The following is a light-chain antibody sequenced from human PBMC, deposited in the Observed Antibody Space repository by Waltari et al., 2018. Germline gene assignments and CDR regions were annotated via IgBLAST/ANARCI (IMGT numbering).Light chain of an antibody. CDR2: DVN. Sequence: QSALTQPRSVSGSPGQSVTISCTGTSSDVGGYNYVSWYQQHPGKAPKLMIYDVNKRPAGVPDRVSGSKSGNTASLTISGLQSEDEADFYCCSYAGNYILVFGGGTKLTVL. CDR1: SSDVGGYNY. V-gene: IGLV2-11*01. CDR3: CSYAGNYILV. J-gene: IGLJ2*01.